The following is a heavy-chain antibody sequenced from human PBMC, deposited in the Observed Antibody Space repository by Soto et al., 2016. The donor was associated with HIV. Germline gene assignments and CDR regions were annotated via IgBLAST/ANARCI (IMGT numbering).Heavy chain of an antibody. D-gene: IGHD1-26*01. CDR1: GFSFGDYA. V-gene: IGHV3-43D*04. CDR2: ITWDGITT. CDR3: AKDNGRSGSYPYY. J-gene: IGHJ4*02. Sequence: EVQMVESGGVVVQPRGPVRLSCAASGFSFGDYALHWVRQVPGKGLEWVSLITWDGITTYYADSVKGRFTISRDNRKNSLYLQMNSLKAEDSALYYCAKDNGRSGSYPYYWGQGTLVTVSS.